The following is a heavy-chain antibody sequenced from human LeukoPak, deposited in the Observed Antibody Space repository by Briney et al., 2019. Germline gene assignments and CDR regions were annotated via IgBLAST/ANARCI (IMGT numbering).Heavy chain of an antibody. CDR2: ISYDGSNK. CDR1: GFTFSSYA. J-gene: IGHJ6*02. D-gene: IGHD5/OR15-5a*01. V-gene: IGHV3-30-3*01. CDR3: AGGSTGMDV. Sequence: GRSLRLSCAASGFTFSSYAMHWVRQAPGKGLEWVAVISYDGSNKYYADSVKGRFTISRDNSKNTLYLQMNSLRAEDTAVYYCAGGSTGMDVWGQGTTVTVSS.